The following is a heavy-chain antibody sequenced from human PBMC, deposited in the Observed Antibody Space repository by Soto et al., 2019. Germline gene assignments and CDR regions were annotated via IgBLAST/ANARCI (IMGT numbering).Heavy chain of an antibody. D-gene: IGHD2-15*01. Sequence: SETLSLTCAVYGGSFSGYYWSWIRQPPGKGLEWIGEINHSGSTNYNPSLKSRVTISVDTSKNQFSLKLSSVTAADTAVYYCARGQVVAATLSYYYYYGMDVWGQGTTVTVSS. CDR1: GGSFSGYY. CDR3: ARGQVVAATLSYYYYYGMDV. CDR2: INHSGST. J-gene: IGHJ6*02. V-gene: IGHV4-34*01.